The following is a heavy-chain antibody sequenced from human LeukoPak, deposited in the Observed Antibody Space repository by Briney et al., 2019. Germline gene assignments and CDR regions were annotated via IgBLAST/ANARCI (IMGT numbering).Heavy chain of an antibody. CDR3: AKQTTPHEPNWFDP. CDR1: GFTFSGYP. V-gene: IGHV3-30-3*02. D-gene: IGHD1-1*01. J-gene: IGHJ5*02. CDR2: ISYDGSNK. Sequence: GKSLRLSCAASGFTFSGYPIHWVRQAPGKGLEWVAVISYDGSNKYYADSVKGRFTISRDNSKNTLYLQMNSLRAEDTAVYYCAKQTTPHEPNWFDPWGQGTLVTVSS.